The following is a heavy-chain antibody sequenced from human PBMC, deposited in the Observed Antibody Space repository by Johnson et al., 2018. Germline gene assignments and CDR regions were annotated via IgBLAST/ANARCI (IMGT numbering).Heavy chain of an antibody. J-gene: IGHJ5*02. CDR1: GYTFTSYA. CDR3: ARPNAGNWFDP. CDR2: INAGNGNT. V-gene: IGHV1-3*01. Sequence: QVQLVQSGAEVKKPGASVTVSCKASGYTFTSYAIHWVRQAPGQRLEWMGWINAGNGNTKYSQKFQGRVTITRDTSASTAYMELSSLRSEDTAVYYCARPNAGNWFDPWGQGTLVTVSS.